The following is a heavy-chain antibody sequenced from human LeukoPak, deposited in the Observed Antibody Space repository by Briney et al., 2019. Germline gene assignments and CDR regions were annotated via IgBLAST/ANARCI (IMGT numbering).Heavy chain of an antibody. CDR3: ARDIYGDYGVFDY. D-gene: IGHD4-17*01. J-gene: IGHJ4*02. Sequence: SEALSLTCTVSGGSISSYYWSWIRQPPGKGLEWIGRVHTSGSTNYNPSLKSRVTMSVDTSKNQFSLRLNTVTAADTAVYYCARDIYGDYGVFDYWGQGTLVTVSS. CDR2: VHTSGST. CDR1: GGSISSYY. V-gene: IGHV4-4*07.